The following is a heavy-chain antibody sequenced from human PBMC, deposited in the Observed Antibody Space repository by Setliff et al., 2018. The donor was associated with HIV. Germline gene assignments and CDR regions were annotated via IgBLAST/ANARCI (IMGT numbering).Heavy chain of an antibody. V-gene: IGHV4-39*02. D-gene: IGHD3-22*01. Sequence: ASETLSLTCTVSGGSISSSSYYWGWIRQPPGKGLEWIGSIFYSGSTYYNPSLKSRVTISRDTSKNHFSLKLSSVTAADTAVYYCARGFPRHYYDSGGYYYFDNWGQGTLVTVSS. CDR3: ARGFPRHYYDSGGYYYFDN. J-gene: IGHJ4*02. CDR1: GGSISSSSYY. CDR2: IFYSGST.